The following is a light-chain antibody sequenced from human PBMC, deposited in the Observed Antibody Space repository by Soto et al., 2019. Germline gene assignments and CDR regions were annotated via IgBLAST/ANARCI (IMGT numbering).Light chain of an antibody. Sequence: EIGLTQSPGTLSLSVGERVTLSCRASQSVSSYLAWYQQTPGQAPRLLIYDTSNRDTGTPDRFSGSGSGTDFTLTISRLEPEDFSVYYCQQYGSSPLTCGGGTTVEIK. J-gene: IGKJ4*01. CDR2: DTS. CDR1: QSVSSY. V-gene: IGKV3-20*01. CDR3: QQYGSSPLT.